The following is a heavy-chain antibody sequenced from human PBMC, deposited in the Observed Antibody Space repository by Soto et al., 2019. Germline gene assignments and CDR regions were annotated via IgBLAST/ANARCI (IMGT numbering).Heavy chain of an antibody. Sequence: ASVKVSCKASGYTFTSYGISWVRQAPGQGLEWMGWISAYNGNTNYAQKLQGRVTMTTDTSTSTAYMELRSLRSDDTAVYYCARGGTFLEWLLYKPGDYFDYWGQGTLVTAPQ. V-gene: IGHV1-18*04. J-gene: IGHJ4*02. CDR1: GYTFTSYG. CDR3: ARGGTFLEWLLYKPGDYFDY. CDR2: ISAYNGNT. D-gene: IGHD3-3*02.